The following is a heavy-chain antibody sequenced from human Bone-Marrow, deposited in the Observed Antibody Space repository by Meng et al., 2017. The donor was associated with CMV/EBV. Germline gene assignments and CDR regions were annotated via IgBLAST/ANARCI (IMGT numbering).Heavy chain of an antibody. D-gene: IGHD5-18*01. Sequence: ASVKVSCKASGYTFTSYGISWVRQAPGQGLEWMGWISAYNGNTNYAQKLRGRVTMTTDTSTSTAYMELRSLRSDDTAVYYCARGTNVDTVEGGYYYYYGMDVWGQGTTVTVSS. CDR1: GYTFTSYG. CDR2: ISAYNGNT. CDR3: ARGTNVDTVEGGYYYYYGMDV. J-gene: IGHJ6*02. V-gene: IGHV1-18*01.